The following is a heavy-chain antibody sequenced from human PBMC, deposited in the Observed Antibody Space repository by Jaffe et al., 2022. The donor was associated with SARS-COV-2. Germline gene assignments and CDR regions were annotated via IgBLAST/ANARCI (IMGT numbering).Heavy chain of an antibody. CDR1: GYTFTSFA. D-gene: IGHD3-22*01. CDR3: ARALSMTVVALPGH. J-gene: IGHJ4*02. Sequence: QVQLVQSGAEVKMPGASLKLSCKASGYTFTSFAMHWVRQAPGQSLEWMGRINGGSGNTKYSQNFQDRVTLTWDTSAKIAYMELSSLGSGDTAIYFCARALSMTVVALPGHWGQGTLVTVSS. V-gene: IGHV1-3*01. CDR2: INGGSGNT.